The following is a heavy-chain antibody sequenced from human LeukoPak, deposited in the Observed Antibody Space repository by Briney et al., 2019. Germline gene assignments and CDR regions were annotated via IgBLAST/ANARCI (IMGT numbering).Heavy chain of an antibody. V-gene: IGHV1-2*06. CDR2: INPNTGVT. Sequence: GASVKVSCKASGYSFTDNYIHWVRQAPGQGLEWMGRINPNTGVTNYAENFQGRVTMTRDTSISTAYMELSRLRSDDTAMFYCARDLWYWGQGTLVTVSS. CDR3: ARDLWY. CDR1: GYSFTDNY. D-gene: IGHD2-15*01. J-gene: IGHJ4*02.